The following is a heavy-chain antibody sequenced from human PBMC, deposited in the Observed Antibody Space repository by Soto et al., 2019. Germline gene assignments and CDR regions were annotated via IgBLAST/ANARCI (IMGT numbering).Heavy chain of an antibody. J-gene: IGHJ4*02. CDR3: ARTTTTKSRDY. D-gene: IGHD4-17*01. Sequence: EVPLLESGGGLVQPGGSLGLSCAASGFTFSSYDMSWVRQAPGKGLEYVSSISVTGSGTYYAGSVKGRFTISRDNSKNTLYLQMNSLRVEDTAVYYCARTTTTKSRDYWGQGTLVTVSS. V-gene: IGHV3-23*01. CDR1: GFTFSSYD. CDR2: ISVTGSGT.